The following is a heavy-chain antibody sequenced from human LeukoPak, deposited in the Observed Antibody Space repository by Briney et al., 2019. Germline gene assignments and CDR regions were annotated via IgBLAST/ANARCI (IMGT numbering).Heavy chain of an antibody. J-gene: IGHJ4*02. CDR2: IYHSGST. Sequence: TLSLTCTASGGSISSGGYYWSWIRQPPGKGLEWIGYIYHSGSTYYNPSLKSRVTISVDKSKNQFSLKLSSVTAADTAVYYCARSRSGWYGGAFDYWGQGTLVTVSS. V-gene: IGHV4-30-2*01. D-gene: IGHD6-19*01. CDR3: ARSRSGWYGGAFDY. CDR1: GGSISSGGYY.